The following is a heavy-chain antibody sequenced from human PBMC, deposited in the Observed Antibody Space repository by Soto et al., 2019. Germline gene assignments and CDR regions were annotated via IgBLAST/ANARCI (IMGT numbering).Heavy chain of an antibody. J-gene: IGHJ2*01. CDR2: VGGSDPDA. Sequence: EVQLLESGAGLVQPGGSLRLSCAVSGFTFRRYAMSWVRRAPGKGLEWVSAVGGSDPDAYYADSVQGRFTISRDSSKNTLYLQMNSLRDEDTSLYYCAKGSVLRPWDSELWGRGTLVTVSS. V-gene: IGHV3-23*01. CDR3: AKGSVLRPWDSEL. CDR1: GFTFRRYA. D-gene: IGHD3-16*01.